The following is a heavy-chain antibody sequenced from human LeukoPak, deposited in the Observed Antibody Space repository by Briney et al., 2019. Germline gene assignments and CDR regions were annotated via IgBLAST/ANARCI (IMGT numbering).Heavy chain of an antibody. CDR3: VKAALRYFDWSPDY. CDR1: GFTISSSY. J-gene: IGHJ4*02. D-gene: IGHD3-9*01. V-gene: IGHV3-66*01. Sequence: GGSLRLSCALSGFTISSSYMSWVRQAPGKGLEWVSLIYSGTTTYYADSVKGRFTISRDNSKNTLYLQMSSLRAEDTAVYYCVKAALRYFDWSPDYWGQGTLVTVSS. CDR2: IYSGTTT.